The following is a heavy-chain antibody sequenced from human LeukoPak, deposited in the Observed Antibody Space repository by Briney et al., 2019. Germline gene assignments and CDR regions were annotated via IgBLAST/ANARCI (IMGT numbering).Heavy chain of an antibody. CDR3: ARGPRFGELLWHWFDP. J-gene: IGHJ5*02. CDR2: MHSSGST. CDR1: GDSVSSGNYY. V-gene: IGHV4-61*02. D-gene: IGHD3-10*01. Sequence: SETLSLTCTVSGDSVSSGNYYWSWIRQPAGKGLEWIGRMHSSGSTKYNSSLKSRVTISVDTSKNQFSLKLRSVTAADTAVYYCARGPRFGELLWHWFDPWGQGTLVTVSS.